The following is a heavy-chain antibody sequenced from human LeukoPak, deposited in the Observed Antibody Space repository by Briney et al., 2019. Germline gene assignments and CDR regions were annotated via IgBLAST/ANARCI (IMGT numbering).Heavy chain of an antibody. J-gene: IGHJ4*02. CDR1: GGSISSYY. CDR2: IYDSGST. CDR3: ARHLHSSSWLGNFDY. V-gene: IGHV4-59*08. Sequence: PSETLSLTCTVSGGSISSYYWSWIRQPPGKGLEWIGYIYDSGSTNYNPSLKSRVTISVDTSKNQFSLKLSSVTAADTAVYYCARHLHSSSWLGNFDYWGQGTLVTVSS. D-gene: IGHD6-13*01.